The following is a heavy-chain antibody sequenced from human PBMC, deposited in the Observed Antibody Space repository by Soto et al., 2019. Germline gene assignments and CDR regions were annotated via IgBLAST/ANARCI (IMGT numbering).Heavy chain of an antibody. CDR2: IIPIFGTA. D-gene: IGHD6-13*01. J-gene: IGHJ6*02. CDR1: GGTFSSYA. Sequence: QVQLVQSGAEVKKPGSSVKVSCKASGGTFSSYAISWVRQAPGQGLEWMGGIIPIFGTANYAQKFQGRVTITADKSTSKAYMELSSLRSEDTAVYYCARGIAAAGTGGTDYYYGMDVWGQGTTVTVSS. V-gene: IGHV1-69*06. CDR3: ARGIAAAGTGGTDYYYGMDV.